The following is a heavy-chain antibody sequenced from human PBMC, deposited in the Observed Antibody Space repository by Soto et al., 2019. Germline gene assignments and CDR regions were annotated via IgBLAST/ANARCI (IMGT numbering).Heavy chain of an antibody. V-gene: IGHV3-23*01. CDR2: ISASGTQT. CDR1: GFSFYTYA. D-gene: IGHD3-3*01. CDR3: AKGGGSGYFAYPYVDV. J-gene: IGHJ6*04. Sequence: EVQLLDSGGGLGQSGGSLRLSCAASGFSFYTYAMTWVRQAPGKGLEWVSSISASGTQTYYADSVKGRFTISRDNSRNTGYLTMSSLRVEETAVYYCAKGGGSGYFAYPYVDVWGKGTTVTVSS.